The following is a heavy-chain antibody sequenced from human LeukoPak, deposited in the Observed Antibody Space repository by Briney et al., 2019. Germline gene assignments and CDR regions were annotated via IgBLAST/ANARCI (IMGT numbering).Heavy chain of an antibody. J-gene: IGHJ4*02. CDR3: ATLPSIVGATTGYFDY. CDR1: GYTLTELS. Sequence: GASVKVSCKVSGYTLTELSMHWVRQAPGKGLEWMGGFDPEDGETIYAQKFQGRVTMTEDTSTDTAYMELSSLRSEDTAVYYCATLPSIVGATTGYFDYWGQGTLVTVSS. V-gene: IGHV1-24*01. CDR2: FDPEDGET. D-gene: IGHD1-26*01.